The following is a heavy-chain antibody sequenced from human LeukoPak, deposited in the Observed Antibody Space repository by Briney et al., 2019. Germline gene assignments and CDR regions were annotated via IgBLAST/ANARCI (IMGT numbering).Heavy chain of an antibody. Sequence: SETLSLTCTVSGGSISSTSYYWNWIRQPAGKGLEWIGYIHYSGSTNYNPSLKSRVTISVDTSKNQFSLKLSSVTAADTAVYYCARGTYFDYWGQGTLVTVSS. CDR2: IHYSGST. CDR1: GGSISSTSYY. V-gene: IGHV4-61*10. J-gene: IGHJ4*02. CDR3: ARGTYFDY. D-gene: IGHD2-8*01.